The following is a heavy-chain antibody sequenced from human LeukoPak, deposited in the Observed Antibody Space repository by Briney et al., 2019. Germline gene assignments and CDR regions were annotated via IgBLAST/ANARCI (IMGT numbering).Heavy chain of an antibody. CDR3: ARGHTWLGLVLRVAFDL. Sequence: TSETLSLTCEVYGESLSGYYWSWIRQSPGKGLEWIGETTRSGTIVYNPSLKSRSTISVEMSKNQVSLSLSSVTAADTAVYYCARGHTWLGLVLRVAFDLWGQGTMVTVSS. CDR1: GESLSGYY. V-gene: IGHV4-34*01. CDR2: TTRSGTI. D-gene: IGHD2/OR15-2a*01. J-gene: IGHJ3*01.